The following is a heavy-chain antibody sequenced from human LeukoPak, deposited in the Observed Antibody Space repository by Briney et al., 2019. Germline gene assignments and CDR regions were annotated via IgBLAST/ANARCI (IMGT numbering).Heavy chain of an antibody. CDR2: IKQDGSEK. V-gene: IGHV3-7*01. CDR1: GFTFSSYA. D-gene: IGHD3-10*01. CDR3: ARWFGEFPSFDY. J-gene: IGHJ4*02. Sequence: GGSLRLSCAASGFTFSSYAMSWVRQAPGKGREGVANIKQDGSEKYYVDSVKGRFTISRDNAKNSLYLQMNSLRAEDTAVYYCARWFGEFPSFDYWGQGTLVTVSS.